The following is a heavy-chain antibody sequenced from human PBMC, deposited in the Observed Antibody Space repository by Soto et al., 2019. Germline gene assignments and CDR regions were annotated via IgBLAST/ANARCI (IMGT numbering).Heavy chain of an antibody. V-gene: IGHV3-30-3*01. J-gene: IGHJ6*02. CDR2: ISYDGSTE. CDR1: GFTFSDYA. Sequence: GGSLRLSCAASGFTFSDYAMHWVRQPPGKGLEWVAAISYDGSTERYADSVKGRFTISRDNSKNTLLPQMNSLRPEDTALYYWASDVSKLVATGRVYGMDVWGQGTTVTVSS. CDR3: ASDVSKLVATGRVYGMDV. D-gene: IGHD5-12*01.